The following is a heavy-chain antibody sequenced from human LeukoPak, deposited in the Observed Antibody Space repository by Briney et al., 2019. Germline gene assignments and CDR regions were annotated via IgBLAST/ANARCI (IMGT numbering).Heavy chain of an antibody. D-gene: IGHD3-10*01. V-gene: IGHV3-23*01. CDR3: AKDSWVGSGSYST. J-gene: IGHJ5*02. Sequence: ASVKVSCKASGYTFSSYAMSWVRQAPGKGLEWVSAISGSGGSTYYADSVKGRFTISRDNSKNTLYLQMNSLRAEDTAVYYCAKDSWVGSGSYSTWGQGTLVTVSS. CDR1: GYTFSSYA. CDR2: ISGSGGST.